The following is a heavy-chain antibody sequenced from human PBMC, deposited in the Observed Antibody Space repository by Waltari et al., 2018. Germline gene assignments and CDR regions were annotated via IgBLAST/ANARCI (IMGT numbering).Heavy chain of an antibody. CDR3: AKGRWYFDF. CDR2: MSGSGGNT. Sequence: EVQLLESGGGLVQPGGSLRLSCASSGLPFSTYAVGWVRQAPGRGLEGVAGMSGSGGNTYYADSVKGRFTISRDNSRNTLFLQMNRLRAEDTAVYYCAKGRWYFDFWGRGTLVTVPS. J-gene: IGHJ4*02. V-gene: IGHV3-23*01. CDR1: GLPFSTYA.